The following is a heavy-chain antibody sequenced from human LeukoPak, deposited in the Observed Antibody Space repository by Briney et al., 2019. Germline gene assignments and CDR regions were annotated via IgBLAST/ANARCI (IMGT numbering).Heavy chain of an antibody. V-gene: IGHV1-69*04. CDR2: IIPILGIA. CDR1: GGTFSSYA. Sequence: SVKVSCKASGGTFSSYATSWVRQAPGQGLEWMGRIIPILGIASYAQKFQGRVTITADKSTSTAYMELSSLRSEDTAVYYCARGGGKDIVVVPAAINWFDPWGQGTLVTVSS. D-gene: IGHD2-2*02. CDR3: ARGGGKDIVVVPAAINWFDP. J-gene: IGHJ5*02.